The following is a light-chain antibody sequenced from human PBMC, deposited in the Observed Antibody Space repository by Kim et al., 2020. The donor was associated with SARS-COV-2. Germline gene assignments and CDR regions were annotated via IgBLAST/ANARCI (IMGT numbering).Light chain of an antibody. Sequence: GHSVSISFSGSSSTIGSDTVNWYQQLPGAAPKLLIYAVDQRPSGVPDRFSGSNSGTSASLAISGLRSEDEAVYYCAVWDDSLNGPSFGGGTQLTVL. J-gene: IGLJ2*01. CDR3: AVWDDSLNGPS. CDR1: SSTIGSDT. CDR2: AVD. V-gene: IGLV1-44*01.